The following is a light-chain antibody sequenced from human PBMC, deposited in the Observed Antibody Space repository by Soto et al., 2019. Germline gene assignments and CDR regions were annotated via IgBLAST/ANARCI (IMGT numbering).Light chain of an antibody. V-gene: IGKV3-11*01. CDR2: DAS. J-gene: IGKJ1*01. Sequence: EIVLTQSPGTLSLSPGERATLSCRASQSVRSSYFAWYKQRPGQAPRLLIYDASNRATGVPARFSGSRSGTDSTLTISDLEPADFGLYYCQQRLNWPPGFGQGTKVDIK. CDR1: QSVRSSY. CDR3: QQRLNWPPG.